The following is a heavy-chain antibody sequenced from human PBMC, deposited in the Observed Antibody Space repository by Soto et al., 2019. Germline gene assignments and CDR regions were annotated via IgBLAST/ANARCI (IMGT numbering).Heavy chain of an antibody. J-gene: IGHJ4*02. D-gene: IGHD2-2*01. CDR3: VRYRSTTLCNAVATRTFDY. V-gene: IGHV3-48*03. CDR1: RFTFSTYE. Sequence: GGSLRLSCAASRFTFSTYEMNWVRQAPGKGLEWVSYISTSGSTVYYADSVKGRFTISRDNTRNSLYLQMNSLRDEDTALYYCVRYRSTTLCNAVATRTFDYWGQGTLVTVSS. CDR2: ISTSGSTV.